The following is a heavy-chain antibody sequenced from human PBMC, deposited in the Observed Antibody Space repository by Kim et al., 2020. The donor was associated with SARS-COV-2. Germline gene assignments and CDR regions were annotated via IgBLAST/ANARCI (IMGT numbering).Heavy chain of an antibody. V-gene: IGHV4-61*01. CDR2: IYYSGST. J-gene: IGHJ4*02. CDR1: GGSVSSGSYY. D-gene: IGHD3-22*01. Sequence: SETLSLTCTVSGGSVSSGSYYWSWIRQPPGKGLEWIGYIYYSGSTNYNPSLKSRVTISVDTSKNQFSLKLSSVTAADTAVYYCARVDSSGYFPLRFYFDYWGQGTLVTVSS. CDR3: ARVDSSGYFPLRFYFDY.